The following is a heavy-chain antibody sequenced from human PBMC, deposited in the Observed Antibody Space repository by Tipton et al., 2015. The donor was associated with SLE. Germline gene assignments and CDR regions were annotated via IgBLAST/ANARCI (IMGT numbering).Heavy chain of an antibody. CDR1: GVSISRSSYY. V-gene: IGHV4-39*07. CDR3: VGGSASGYFGLDV. Sequence: LSLTCTVSGVSISRSSYYWGWIRQSPGQGLEWLGNVFYSGTTYYNPSLKSRISISVDTSINHFSLNLSSVTAADTAVYYCVGGSASGYFGLDVWDPGP. CDR2: VFYSGTT. J-gene: IGHJ6*02.